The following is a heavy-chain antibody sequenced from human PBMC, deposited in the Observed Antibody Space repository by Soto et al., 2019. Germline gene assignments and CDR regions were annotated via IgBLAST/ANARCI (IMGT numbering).Heavy chain of an antibody. Sequence: QVQLQESGPGLVKPSQTLSLTCTVSGGSINSGGYCWSWIRQHPGKGLDWIGCISYGGSTSYNPSLKSRVTISVDTSKNQFSMKLTSVTAADTAVYYCSRGILVWGQGALITVSS. V-gene: IGHV4-31*03. CDR2: ISYGGST. CDR3: SRGILV. D-gene: IGHD5-18*01. J-gene: IGHJ4*02. CDR1: GGSINSGGYC.